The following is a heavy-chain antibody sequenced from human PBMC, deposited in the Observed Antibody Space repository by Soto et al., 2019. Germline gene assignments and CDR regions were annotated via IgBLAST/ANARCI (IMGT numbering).Heavy chain of an antibody. D-gene: IGHD3-10*01. CDR3: ATFMAVSGPGWGGASEN. CDR1: GFNFNNYA. Sequence: EVHLLDSGGGLVQPGGSLRLSCAASGFNFNNYAMSWVRQAPGERPEWVSFISSNADTTYYADSVKGRFTISRDNSRNTLFLQMNTLGAEDTAIYYCATFMAVSGPGWGGASENWGQEARFTVSS. CDR2: ISSNADTT. V-gene: IGHV3-23*01. J-gene: IGHJ4*02.